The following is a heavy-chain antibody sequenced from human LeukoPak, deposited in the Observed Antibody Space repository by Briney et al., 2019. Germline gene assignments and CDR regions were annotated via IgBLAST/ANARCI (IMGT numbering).Heavy chain of an antibody. CDR1: GFTVSSSY. J-gene: IGHJ6*02. D-gene: IGHD2-15*01. Sequence: GGSLRLSCAAPGFTVSSSYISWVRQAPGKGLEWVSVIYSAGSTYYADSVKGRFTISRDNSKNTLYLQLNSLRPEDTAVYYCARDLVAAREDYHYYGSDVWGQGTTVTVS. CDR3: ARDLVAAREDYHYYGSDV. CDR2: IYSAGST. V-gene: IGHV3-66*02.